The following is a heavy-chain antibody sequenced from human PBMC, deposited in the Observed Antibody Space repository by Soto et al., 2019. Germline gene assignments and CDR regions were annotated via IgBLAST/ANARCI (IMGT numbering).Heavy chain of an antibody. V-gene: IGHV4-34*01. CDR1: GGSFSGYY. CDR3: ARGRDYDYVWGSYRYTPEWFDY. J-gene: IGHJ4*02. D-gene: IGHD3-16*02. CDR2: INHSGST. Sequence: SETLSLTCAVYGGSFSGYYWSWIRQPPGKGLEWIGEINHSGSTNYNPSLKSRVTISVDTSKNQFSLKLSSVTAADTAVYYCARGRDYDYVWGSYRYTPEWFDYWGQGTLVTVSS.